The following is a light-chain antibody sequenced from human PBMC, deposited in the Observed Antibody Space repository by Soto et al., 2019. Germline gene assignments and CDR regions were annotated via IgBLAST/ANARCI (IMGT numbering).Light chain of an antibody. J-gene: IGKJ4*01. CDR2: GAS. V-gene: IGKV1-6*02. CDR3: LQDETYPLT. Sequence: AIQMTQSPSSLSASVGDRVTVTCRASQDIRSDLGWYQQKPGKAPQLLIYGASRLQSGVPSRFSGSGSGTDFTLTISSLQPEDFATYYCLQDETYPLTSGGGTKVDVK. CDR1: QDIRSD.